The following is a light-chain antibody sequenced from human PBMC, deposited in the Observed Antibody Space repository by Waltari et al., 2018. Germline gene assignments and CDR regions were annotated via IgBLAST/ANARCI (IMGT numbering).Light chain of an antibody. CDR2: KDR. Sequence: SYELTQPPSVSVSPGQTARITCSGDALPKQFAFWYQVKPGQAPLLVIYKDRGRPSGISERLSGSSSGTVVTLTISGVQAEDEADYYCQSADSSGRHMTFGGGTKLTVL. J-gene: IGLJ2*01. CDR3: QSADSSGRHMT. CDR1: ALPKQF. V-gene: IGLV3-25*03.